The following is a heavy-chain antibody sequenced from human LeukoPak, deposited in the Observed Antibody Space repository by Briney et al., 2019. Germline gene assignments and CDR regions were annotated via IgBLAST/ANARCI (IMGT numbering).Heavy chain of an antibody. CDR1: GFTYSSYA. CDR3: AKDRSITISEVGAGIDY. J-gene: IGHJ4*02. Sequence: GGSLRLSCAASGFTYSSYAMSLVRQAPGKGLEWVSAISGSGGSTYYADSVKGRFTISRDNSKNTLYLQMNSLRAEDTAVYYCAKDRSITISEVGAGIDYWGQGTLVTVSS. D-gene: IGHD3-9*01. V-gene: IGHV3-23*01. CDR2: ISGSGGST.